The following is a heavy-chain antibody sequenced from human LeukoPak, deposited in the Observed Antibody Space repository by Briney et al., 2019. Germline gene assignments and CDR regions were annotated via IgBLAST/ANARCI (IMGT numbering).Heavy chain of an antibody. V-gene: IGHV1-69*13. Sequence: SVKVSCKTSGGTFTSYAITWVRRAPGQGLEWMGKIIPISGTTNYAQKFQGRVTFSADESTSTAYMELSSLRSEDTALYYCARKLRLGGNWFDPWGQGTLVTVSS. D-gene: IGHD1-26*01. J-gene: IGHJ5*02. CDR2: IIPISGTT. CDR1: GGTFTSYA. CDR3: ARKLRLGGNWFDP.